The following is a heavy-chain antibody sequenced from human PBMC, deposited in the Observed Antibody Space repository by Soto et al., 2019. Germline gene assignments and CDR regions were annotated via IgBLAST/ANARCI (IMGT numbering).Heavy chain of an antibody. J-gene: IGHJ4*02. V-gene: IGHV1-8*01. CDR3: ARGVTAGVDY. Sequence: ASVKVSCKASGYSFTSLDINWVRQTTGQGLEWMGWMQPSSGRTGYAQKFQGRVTMTRDTSINTAYMELSSLTSGDTAFYYCARGVTAGVDYWGQGTLVTVSS. D-gene: IGHD1-26*01. CDR2: MQPSSGRT. CDR1: GYSFTSLD.